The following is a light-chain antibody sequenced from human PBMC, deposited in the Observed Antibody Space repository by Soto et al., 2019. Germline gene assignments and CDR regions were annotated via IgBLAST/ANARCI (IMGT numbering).Light chain of an antibody. J-gene: IGKJ2*01. Sequence: EIVLTQSPGTLSLSPGERATLSCRASQSVSSSSLAWYQQKPGQAPRLLIYGASSRATGIPDRFSGSGSGTAFTLTISRLEPEDFAVYSCQQYGSSPPMYTFGQGTKLEIK. CDR3: QQYGSSPPMYT. CDR2: GAS. CDR1: QSVSSSS. V-gene: IGKV3-20*01.